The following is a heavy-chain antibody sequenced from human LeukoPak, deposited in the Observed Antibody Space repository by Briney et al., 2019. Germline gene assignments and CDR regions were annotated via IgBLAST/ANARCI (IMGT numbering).Heavy chain of an antibody. V-gene: IGHV4-30-2*01. J-gene: IGHJ5*02. D-gene: IGHD6-13*01. CDR1: GGSISSSGYS. CDR3: ARVYSSSWYLWFDP. CDR2: IYHSGST. Sequence: PSQTLSLTCAVSGGSISSSGYSWSWIRQPPGKGLEWIGYIYHSGSTYYNPSLKSRVTISVDRSKNQFSLKLSSVTAADTAVYYCARVYSSSWYLWFDPWGQGTLVTVSS.